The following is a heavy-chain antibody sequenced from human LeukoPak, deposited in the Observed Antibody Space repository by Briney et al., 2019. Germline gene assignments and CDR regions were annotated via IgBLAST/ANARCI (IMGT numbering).Heavy chain of an antibody. D-gene: IGHD3-10*01. V-gene: IGHV4-4*07. CDR2: IYSSGRT. Sequence: SETLSLTCTVSGGSISSYYWNWIRQPAGKGLEWIGRIYSSGRTNYNPSLKSRVSMSVDTSKMQFSLKLSSVTDADTAVYYCARDPSSFGGRFDPWGQGTLVAVSS. CDR3: ARDPSSFGGRFDP. J-gene: IGHJ5*02. CDR1: GGSISSYY.